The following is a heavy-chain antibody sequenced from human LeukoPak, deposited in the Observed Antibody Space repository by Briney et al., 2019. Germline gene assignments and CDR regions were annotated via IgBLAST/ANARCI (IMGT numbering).Heavy chain of an antibody. D-gene: IGHD6-25*01. V-gene: IGHV4-59*08. CDR3: ASHIVASGTIDY. Sequence: SETLSLTCTVSGGSISSYYWSWIRQPPGKGLEWIGYIYYSGTTKSNPSLKSRVTMSVDTSKNQFSLKLISVTAADTAVYYCASHIVASGTIDYWGQGILVTVSS. CDR1: GGSISSYY. CDR2: IYYSGTT. J-gene: IGHJ4*02.